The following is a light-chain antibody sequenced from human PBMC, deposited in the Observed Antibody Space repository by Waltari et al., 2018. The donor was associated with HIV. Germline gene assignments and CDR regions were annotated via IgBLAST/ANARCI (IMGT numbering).Light chain of an antibody. V-gene: IGLV2-18*02. CDR3: SSYTSSNTFVV. CDR2: EVS. Sequence: QSALTQPPSVSGSPGQSVTISCTGTRSDVGNYNRVPCYQQPPGSPPKLMFYEVSNRPSGVPRRFSGSKSGNTASLTISGLQAEDEADYYCSSYTSSNTFVVFGGGTKLTVL. J-gene: IGLJ2*01. CDR1: RSDVGNYNR.